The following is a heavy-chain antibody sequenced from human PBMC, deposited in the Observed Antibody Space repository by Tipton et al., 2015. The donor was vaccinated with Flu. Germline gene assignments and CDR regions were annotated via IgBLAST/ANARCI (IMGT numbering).Heavy chain of an antibody. CDR2: VSRTGST. D-gene: IGHD4-11*01. V-gene: IGHV4-38-2*01. CDR1: GDSISSDFY. Sequence: TLSLTCAVSGDSISSDFYWAWIRQFPGKGLEWIGTVSRTGSTIYNPSPKSRVTISIDTSKNQFSLNMRSVTAADMAVYYCARRDYSNYVSEPKNWFDPWGQGILVTVSS. J-gene: IGHJ5*02. CDR3: ARRDYSNYVSEPKNWFDP.